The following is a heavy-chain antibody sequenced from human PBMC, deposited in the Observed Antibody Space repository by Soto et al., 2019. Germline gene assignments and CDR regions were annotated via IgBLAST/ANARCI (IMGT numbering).Heavy chain of an antibody. Sequence: SVKVSCKASGGTFSSYAISWVRQAPGQGLEWMGGIIPIFGTANYAQKFQGRVTITADESTSTAYMELSSLRSEDTAVYYCARSSGGYNSNYYYYGMDVWGQGTTVTVSS. CDR3: ARSSGGYNSNYYYYGMDV. J-gene: IGHJ6*02. CDR2: IIPIFGTA. CDR1: GGTFSSYA. D-gene: IGHD5-12*01. V-gene: IGHV1-69*13.